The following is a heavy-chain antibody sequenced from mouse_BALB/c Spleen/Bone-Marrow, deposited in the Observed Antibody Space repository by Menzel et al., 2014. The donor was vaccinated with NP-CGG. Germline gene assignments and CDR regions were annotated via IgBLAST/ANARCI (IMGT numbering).Heavy chain of an antibody. CDR3: ARGGLLRAMDY. J-gene: IGHJ4*01. V-gene: IGHV1-20*02. D-gene: IGHD2-3*01. CDR1: GYSFTGYF. Sequence: VQLQQSGPELVKPGASVKISCKASGYSFTGYFMNWVMQSHGKSLVWIGRINPYNGDTFYNQKFKGKATLTVDKSSSTAHMELRSLASEDSAVYYCARGGLLRAMDYWGQGTSVTVSS. CDR2: INPYNGDT.